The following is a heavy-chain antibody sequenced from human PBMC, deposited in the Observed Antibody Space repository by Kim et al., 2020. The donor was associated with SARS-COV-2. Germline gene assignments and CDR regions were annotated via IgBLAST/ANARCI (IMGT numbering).Heavy chain of an antibody. CDR2: ISYDGSNK. J-gene: IGHJ4*02. D-gene: IGHD3-22*01. CDR1: GFTFSSYG. V-gene: IGHV3-30*18. CDR3: AKVGGYYYDSSGDY. Sequence: GGSLRLSCAASGFTFSSYGMHWVRQAPGKGLEWVAVISYDGSNKYYADSVKGRFTISRDNSKNTLYLQMNSLRAEDTAVYYCAKVGGYYYDSSGDYWGQGTLVTVSS.